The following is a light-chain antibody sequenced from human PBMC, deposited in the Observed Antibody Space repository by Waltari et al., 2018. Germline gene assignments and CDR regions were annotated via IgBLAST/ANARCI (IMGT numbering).Light chain of an antibody. CDR3: MQALQTPRLT. CDR1: QSLLHSHGYKY. Sequence: DIVMTQSPLSLPVTPGEPASISCRTSQSLLHSHGYKYLDCYLQKPGQSPQLLIDLGSTRASGVPDRFSGSVSGTDCTLKISRVEAEDVGVYYCMQALQTPRLTFGGGTKVEIK. CDR2: LGS. V-gene: IGKV2-28*01. J-gene: IGKJ4*02.